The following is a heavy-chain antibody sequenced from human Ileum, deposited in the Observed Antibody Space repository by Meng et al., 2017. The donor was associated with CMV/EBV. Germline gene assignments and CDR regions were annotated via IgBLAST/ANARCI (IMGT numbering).Heavy chain of an antibody. D-gene: IGHD1-26*01. J-gene: IGHJ4*02. Sequence: GGSLRLSCAASGFTFSRYATSWVRQAPGKGLEWVSLIYSDGSSTYYADSVKGRFTISRDNSKNTLYLQMNSLRAEDTAIYYCPKRLSGRYCFEYWGQGTLVTVSS. CDR1: GFTFSRYA. V-gene: IGHV3-23*03. CDR3: PKRLSGRYCFEY. CDR2: IYSDGSST.